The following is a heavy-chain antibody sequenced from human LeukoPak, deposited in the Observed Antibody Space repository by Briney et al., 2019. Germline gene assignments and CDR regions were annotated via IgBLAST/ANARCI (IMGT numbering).Heavy chain of an antibody. CDR2: INRNGSA. CDR1: GGSFSGYY. J-gene: IGHJ4*02. D-gene: IGHD4-11*01. V-gene: IGHV4-34*01. Sequence: KPSETLSLTCAVSGGSFSGYYWTWIRQPPGKGLEWIGEINRNGSANYNPSLMSRVTISLDTSKNHFSLNLSSVTAADTAVYYCARGQGTVTTHWGQGTLVTVSS. CDR3: ARGQGTVTTH.